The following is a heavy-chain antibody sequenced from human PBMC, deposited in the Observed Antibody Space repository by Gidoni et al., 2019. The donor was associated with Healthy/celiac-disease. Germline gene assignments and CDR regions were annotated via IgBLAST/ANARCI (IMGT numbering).Heavy chain of an antibody. V-gene: IGHV4-4*02. J-gene: IGHJ4*02. CDR1: GGSISSSNW. Sequence: QVQLQESGPGLVKPSGTLSLTCAVSGGSISSSNWWSWVRQPPGKGLEWIGEIYHSGSTNYNPSLKSRVTISVDKSKNQFSLKLSSVTAADTAVYYCARARSIAAYSSGWSHFDYWGQGTLVTVSS. D-gene: IGHD6-19*01. CDR3: ARARSIAAYSSGWSHFDY. CDR2: IYHSGST.